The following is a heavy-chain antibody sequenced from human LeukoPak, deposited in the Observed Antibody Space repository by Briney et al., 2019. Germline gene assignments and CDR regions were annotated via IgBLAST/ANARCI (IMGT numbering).Heavy chain of an antibody. J-gene: IGHJ5*01. CDR1: GYKFSNYW. CDR3: VRLWGREAYNLVWFDF. Sequence: GESLKISCQGSGYKFSNYWIGWVRQVPEKGLEWMGIIYRGDYDTRYSASFQGQVTISVDKSISTATLHWSSLKASDTAMYYCVRLWGREAYNLVWFDFWGQGTRVTVSS. V-gene: IGHV5-51*01. D-gene: IGHD5-24*01. CDR2: IYRGDYDT.